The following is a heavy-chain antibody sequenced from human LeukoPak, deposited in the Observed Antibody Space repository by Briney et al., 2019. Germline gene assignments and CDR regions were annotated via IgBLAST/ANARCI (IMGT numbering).Heavy chain of an antibody. V-gene: IGHV3-48*02. Sequence: GGSLRLSCAASGFTFSSVTMNWVRQAPGRGLEWVSYISSSTSTIYYADSVKGRSTVSRDNAKHSLYLQMNSLRDEDTAVYYRASDPVYGDYGVRGRMQHWGQGTLVTVSS. CDR3: ASDPVYGDYGVRGRMQH. CDR2: ISSSTSTI. D-gene: IGHD4-17*01. CDR1: GFTFSSVT. J-gene: IGHJ1*01.